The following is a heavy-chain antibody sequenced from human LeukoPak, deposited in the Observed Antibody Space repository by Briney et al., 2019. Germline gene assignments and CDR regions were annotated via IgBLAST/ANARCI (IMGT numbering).Heavy chain of an antibody. CDR1: GGSFSGYY. D-gene: IGHD3-10*01. Sequence: KASETLSLTCAVYGGSFSGYYWSWIRQPPGKGLEWIGEINHSGSTNYNPSLKSRVTISVDTSKNQFSLKLSSVTAADTAVYYCARGGRINMVRGVIGTRFDPWGQGTLVTVSS. J-gene: IGHJ5*02. CDR2: INHSGST. CDR3: ARGGRINMVRGVIGTRFDP. V-gene: IGHV4-34*01.